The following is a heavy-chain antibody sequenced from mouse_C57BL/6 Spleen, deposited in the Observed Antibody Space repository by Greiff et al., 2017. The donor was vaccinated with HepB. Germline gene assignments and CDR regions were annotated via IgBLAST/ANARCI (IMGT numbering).Heavy chain of an antibody. CDR1: GYAFSSSW. CDR3: ARADYEYAFAY. V-gene: IGHV1-82*01. CDR2: IYPGDGDT. D-gene: IGHD2-4*01. Sequence: VQLQQSGPELVKPGASVKISCKASGYAFSSSWMNWVKQRPGKGREWIGRIYPGDGDTNYKGKFKGKATLTADKAYSTAYMQLSSLTSEDSAVYYCARADYEYAFAYWGQGTLVTVSA. J-gene: IGHJ3*01.